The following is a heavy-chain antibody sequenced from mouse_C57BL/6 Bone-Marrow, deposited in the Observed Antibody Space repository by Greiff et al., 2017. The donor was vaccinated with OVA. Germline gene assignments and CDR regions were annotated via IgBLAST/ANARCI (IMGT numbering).Heavy chain of an antibody. V-gene: IGHV1-53*01. Sequence: QVKLQQPGTELVKPGASVKLSCKASGYTFTSYWMHWVKQRPGQGLEWIGNINPSNGGTNYNEKFKSKATLTVDKSSSTAYMQLSSLTSEDSAVYYCASPGYYFSPWFAYWGQGTLVTVSA. J-gene: IGHJ3*01. CDR3: ASPGYYFSPWFAY. CDR2: INPSNGGT. D-gene: IGHD2-3*01. CDR1: GYTFTSYW.